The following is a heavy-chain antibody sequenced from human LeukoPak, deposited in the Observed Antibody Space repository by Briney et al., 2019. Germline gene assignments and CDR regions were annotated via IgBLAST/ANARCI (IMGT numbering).Heavy chain of an antibody. J-gene: IGHJ4*02. D-gene: IGHD3-9*01. CDR1: GYTFTGYY. V-gene: IGHV1-2*02. Sequence: RASVKVSCKASGYTFTGYYMHWVRQASGQGLEWMGWINPNSGGTNYAQKFQGRVTMTRDTSISTAYMELSRLRSDDTAVYYCARDSYLTGATPFDYWGQGTLVTVSS. CDR2: INPNSGGT. CDR3: ARDSYLTGATPFDY.